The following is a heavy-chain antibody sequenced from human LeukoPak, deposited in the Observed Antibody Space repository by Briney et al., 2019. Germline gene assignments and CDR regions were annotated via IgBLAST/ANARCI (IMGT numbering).Heavy chain of an antibody. V-gene: IGHV3-23*01. CDR2: ISGSGGST. CDR3: AKDDYAGSYYSYYYGMDV. Sequence: GGYLRLSCAASGFTFSSYAMSWVRQAPGKGLEWVSAISGSGGSTYYADSVKGRFTISRDNSKNTLYLQMNSLRAEDTAVYYCAKDDYAGSYYSYYYGMDVWGQGTTVTVSS. D-gene: IGHD3-10*01. J-gene: IGHJ6*02. CDR1: GFTFSSYA.